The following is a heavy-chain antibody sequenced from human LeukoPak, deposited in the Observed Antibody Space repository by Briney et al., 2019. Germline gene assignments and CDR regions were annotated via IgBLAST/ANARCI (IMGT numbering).Heavy chain of an antibody. D-gene: IGHD6-13*01. CDR1: GFTFSRYA. Sequence: PGGSLRLSCSASGFTFSRYAMHWVRQAPGKGLDYVSAIRSNGDSTYNADSVKGRFTISRDNSKNTLYLQMSSLRAEDTAVYYCVKDGGSWYGNDAFDIWGQGTMVTVSS. CDR3: VKDGGSWYGNDAFDI. V-gene: IGHV3-64D*06. J-gene: IGHJ3*02. CDR2: IRSNGDST.